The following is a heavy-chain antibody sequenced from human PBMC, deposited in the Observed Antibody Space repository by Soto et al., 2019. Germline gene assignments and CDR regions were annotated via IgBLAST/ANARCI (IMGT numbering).Heavy chain of an antibody. Sequence: ASVKVSCKVSGYTPTELSIHWVRQAPGEGLEWMGGFDLENGETIYAQRFQGRVTMTEESSADTPYMELSSLRSEDTAVYYRAIEVRRSNQFDHWGQGTMVPVYS. D-gene: IGHD3-10*01. J-gene: IGHJ4*02. CDR2: FDLENGET. V-gene: IGHV1-24*01. CDR1: GYTPTELS. CDR3: AIEVRRSNQFDH.